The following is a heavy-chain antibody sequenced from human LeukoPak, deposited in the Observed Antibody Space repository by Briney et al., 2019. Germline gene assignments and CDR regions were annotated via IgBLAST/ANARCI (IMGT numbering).Heavy chain of an antibody. J-gene: IGHJ4*02. CDR3: VRSRATSGGYYFAY. D-gene: IGHD3-16*01. CDR1: GFTFSNYA. Sequence: GRSLRLSCAASGFTFSNYAMHWVRQAPGTGLEWVAVTSFDGSKKYYADSVKGQFTISRDNSKSTLYLQMNSLRAEDTALYYCVRSRATSGGYYFAYWGQGALVTVSS. V-gene: IGHV3-30*04. CDR2: TSFDGSKK.